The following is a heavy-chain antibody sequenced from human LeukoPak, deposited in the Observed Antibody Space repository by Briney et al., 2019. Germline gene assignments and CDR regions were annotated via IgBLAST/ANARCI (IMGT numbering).Heavy chain of an antibody. J-gene: IGHJ4*02. Sequence: GGSLRLSCAASGFTFDDYGMSWVRPAPGKGLEWVSGINWNGGSTGYADSVKGRFTISRDNAKNSLYLQMNSLRAEDTALYHCARAASFGWELPIGYWGQGTLVTVSS. CDR2: INWNGGST. D-gene: IGHD1-26*01. V-gene: IGHV3-20*01. CDR1: GFTFDDYG. CDR3: ARAASFGWELPIGY.